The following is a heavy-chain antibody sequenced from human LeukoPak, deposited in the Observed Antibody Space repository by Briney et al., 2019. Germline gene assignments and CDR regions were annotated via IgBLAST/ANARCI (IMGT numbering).Heavy chain of an antibody. CDR1: GGTFSSYA. V-gene: IGHV1-69*04. D-gene: IGHD3-22*01. Sequence: SVKVSCKASGGTFSSYAISGVRQAPGQGLEWMGRIIPILGIANYAQKFQGGVTINADKPTSTAYMELSSLRSEHTAVYYCARDLFSDYYDSSGSQADYWGQGTLVTVSS. J-gene: IGHJ4*02. CDR3: ARDLFSDYYDSSGSQADY. CDR2: IIPILGIA.